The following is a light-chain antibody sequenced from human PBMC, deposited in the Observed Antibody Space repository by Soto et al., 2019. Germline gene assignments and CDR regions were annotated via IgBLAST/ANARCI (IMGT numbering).Light chain of an antibody. J-gene: IGKJ1*01. CDR1: QTISSY. Sequence: IHMTQSPSSRSASVGDRVTITCRASQTISSYLLGCQQLPGRPPQLLIYAASSLQSDGTSGCSGSGAGTAFTLTIISLQAENFAALYCHQSYSPPPWTFGQGTKVDIK. CDR3: HQSYSPPPWT. CDR2: AAS. V-gene: IGKV1-39*01.